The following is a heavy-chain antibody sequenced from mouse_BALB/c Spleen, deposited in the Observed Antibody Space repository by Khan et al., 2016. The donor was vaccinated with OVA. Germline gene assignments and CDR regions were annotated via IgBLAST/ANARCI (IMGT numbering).Heavy chain of an antibody. V-gene: IGHV1-4*01. CDR3: VREGAYYSSDGWFAY. D-gene: IGHD2-12*01. CDR2: IIPSNDYT. CDR1: GYTFTTYT. J-gene: IGHJ3*01. Sequence: VQLQESGAELARPGASVKMSCKASGYTFTTYTIHWVKQRPGQGLEWIGYIIPSNDYTNYNQKFKDRATLTADKSSSTAYMQLSSLTSDDSAVYYCVREGAYYSSDGWFAYWGQGTLVTVSA.